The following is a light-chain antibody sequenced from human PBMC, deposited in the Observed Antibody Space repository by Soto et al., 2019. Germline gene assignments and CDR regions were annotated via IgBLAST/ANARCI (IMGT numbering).Light chain of an antibody. CDR1: QSVGNY. V-gene: IGKV3-11*01. CDR3: HHRYTWPRA. CDR2: VAS. Sequence: EIVLTQSPATLSLSPGERATLSCRASQSVGNYLGWYQQRPGQAPRLLIYVASERAAGIPARFSGSGSGTDFTLTINSLEPEDFALYYCHHRYTWPRAFGQGTRLEIK. J-gene: IGKJ5*01.